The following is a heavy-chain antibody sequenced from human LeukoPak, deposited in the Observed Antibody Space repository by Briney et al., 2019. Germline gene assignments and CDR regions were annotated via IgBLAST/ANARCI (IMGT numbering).Heavy chain of an antibody. CDR1: GYTFTSDG. CDR3: ARGGTVVTHAFDI. J-gene: IGHJ3*02. V-gene: IGHV1-18*01. Sequence: ASVKVSCKASGYTFTSDGISWLRQAPGQGLEWMGWISTYNGNTHYPQKFQGRVTMTTDTSTSTAYMELSSLRSEDTAVYYCARGGTVVTHAFDIWGQGTMVTVSS. D-gene: IGHD4-23*01. CDR2: ISTYNGNT.